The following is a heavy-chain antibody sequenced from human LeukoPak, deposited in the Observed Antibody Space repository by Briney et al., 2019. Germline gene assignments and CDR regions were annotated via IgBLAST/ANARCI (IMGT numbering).Heavy chain of an antibody. CDR3: ASRGFDYYYGMDV. J-gene: IGHJ6*02. CDR1: GGTFSSYA. CDR2: IIPILGIA. V-gene: IGHV1-69*04. Sequence: SVKVSCKASGGTFSSYAISWVRQAPGQGLEWMGRIIPILGIANYAQKFQGRVTITADTSTSTAYMELSSLRSEDTAVYYCASRGFDYYYGMDVWGQGTTVTVSS. D-gene: IGHD3-10*01.